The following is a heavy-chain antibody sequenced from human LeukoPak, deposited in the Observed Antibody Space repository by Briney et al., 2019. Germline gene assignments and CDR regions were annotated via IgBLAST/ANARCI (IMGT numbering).Heavy chain of an antibody. Sequence: LXXXXSGFTXXXYAMXWVRQAPGKGLEWVAVISYDGSNKYYADSVKGRFTISRDNSKNTLYLQMNSLRAEDTAVYYCARDGVTVSDNWFDPWGQGTLVTVSS. J-gene: IGHJ5*02. V-gene: IGHV3-30-3*01. CDR3: ARDGVTVSDNWFDP. CDR1: GFTXXXYA. D-gene: IGHD4-17*01. CDR2: ISYDGSNK.